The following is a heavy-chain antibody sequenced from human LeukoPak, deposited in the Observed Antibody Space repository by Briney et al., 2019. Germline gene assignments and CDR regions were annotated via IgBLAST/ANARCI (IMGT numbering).Heavy chain of an antibody. CDR3: ARDLPPLPYTYYYDSSGYPVFDY. CDR2: INPNSGGT. Sequence: ASVTVSCKASGYTFTVYYMHWVRQAPGQGLEWMGGINPNSGGTNYAQKFQGRVTMTRDTSISTAYMELSRLRSDDTAVYYCARDLPPLPYTYYYDSSGYPVFDYWGQGTLVTVSS. V-gene: IGHV1-2*02. J-gene: IGHJ4*02. CDR1: GYTFTVYY. D-gene: IGHD3-22*01.